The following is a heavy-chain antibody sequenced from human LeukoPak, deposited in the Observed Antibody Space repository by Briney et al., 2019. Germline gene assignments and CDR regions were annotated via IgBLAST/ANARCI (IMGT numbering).Heavy chain of an antibody. CDR1: GFSLSTSGVG. Sequence: SGPTLVKPTQTLTLTCTFSGFSLSTSGVGAGWIRQPPGKALEWLALIYWDDDKRYSPSLKSRLTVTKDTSKNQVVLTMTNMDPVDTATYYCAHSWVLGSRFDYWGQGTLVTVSS. D-gene: IGHD3-10*01. J-gene: IGHJ4*02. CDR3: AHSWVLGSRFDY. V-gene: IGHV2-5*02. CDR2: IYWDDDK.